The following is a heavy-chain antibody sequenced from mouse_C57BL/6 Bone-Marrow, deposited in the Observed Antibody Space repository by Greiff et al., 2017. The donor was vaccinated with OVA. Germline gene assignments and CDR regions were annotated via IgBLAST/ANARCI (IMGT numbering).Heavy chain of an antibody. J-gene: IGHJ2*01. CDR2: INPNNGGT. CDR1: GYTFTDYY. CDR3: ANLYYFDY. Sequence: EVQLQQSGPELAKPGASVKISCKASGYTFTDYYMNWVKQSHGKSLEWIGDINPNNGGTSYNQKFKGKATLTVDKSSSTAYMELRSLTSEDSAVYYCANLYYFDYWGQGTTLTVSS. V-gene: IGHV1-26*01.